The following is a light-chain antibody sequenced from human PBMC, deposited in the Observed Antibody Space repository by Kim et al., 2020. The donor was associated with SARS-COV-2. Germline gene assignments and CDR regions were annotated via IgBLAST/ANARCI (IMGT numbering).Light chain of an antibody. CDR2: AAS. CDR1: QYISTY. Sequence: ASVGDRVTITCRASQYISTYLNWYQRKPGQAPKVLIYAASYLQSGVPSRFSGSGSGTEFTLTIRSLHPEDFATYFCQQSYSHPLTFGGGTKVDIK. J-gene: IGKJ4*01. V-gene: IGKV1-39*01. CDR3: QQSYSHPLT.